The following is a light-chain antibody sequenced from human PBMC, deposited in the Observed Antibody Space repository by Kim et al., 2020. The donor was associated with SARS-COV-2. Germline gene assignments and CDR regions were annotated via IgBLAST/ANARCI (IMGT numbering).Light chain of an antibody. J-gene: IGKJ2*01. V-gene: IGKV3-20*01. CDR2: GAS. CDR1: ESVSRIF. CDR3: QQFGGSPRYT. Sequence: SPGERATPSCRASESVSRIFLAWYQQKPGQAPRLLSYGASTRATGIPDRFSGSGSGTDFTLTISRLEPEDFAVYYCQQFGGSPRYTFGQGTKLEI.